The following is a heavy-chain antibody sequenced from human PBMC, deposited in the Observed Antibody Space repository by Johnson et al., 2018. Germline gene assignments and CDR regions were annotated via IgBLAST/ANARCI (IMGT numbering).Heavy chain of an antibody. CDR3: VKDYYDNNGRALDF. D-gene: IGHD3-22*01. CDR2: ISYDGTMD. CDR1: EFSFSNYG. J-gene: IGHJ3*01. Sequence: QVQLVQSGGGVVQPGRSLRLSCAASEFSFSNYGMHWVRQPPGKGLEWVAVISYDGTMDYYVDSVKGRFTISRDNSNSTLYLEMKGLRAEDTAVYYCVKDYYDNNGRALDFWGKGTMVTVSS. V-gene: IGHV3-30*18.